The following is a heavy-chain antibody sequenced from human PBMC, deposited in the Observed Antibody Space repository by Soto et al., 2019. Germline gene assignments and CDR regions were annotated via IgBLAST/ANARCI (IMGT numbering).Heavy chain of an antibody. J-gene: IGHJ4*02. CDR1: GFPFSSYA. Sequence: AGSLRLSCAPPGFPFSSYAMSWARQAPGKGLEWVTAMSASGGSTYYADSETGRFTTARDTPKNTLYLQMPSLRTRATAAYSGAKDYVLLEWLYSFDYWGQGTLVTVSS. CDR2: MSASGGST. V-gene: IGHV3-23*01. CDR3: AKDYVLLEWLYSFDY. D-gene: IGHD3-3*01.